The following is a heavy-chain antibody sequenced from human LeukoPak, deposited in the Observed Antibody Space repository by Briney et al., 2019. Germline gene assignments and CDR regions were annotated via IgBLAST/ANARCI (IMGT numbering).Heavy chain of an antibody. CDR3: AKDGFAVYCGGDCYNPFDY. J-gene: IGHJ4*02. CDR2: IRFDGGNK. D-gene: IGHD2-21*02. V-gene: IGHV3-30*02. Sequence: PGGSLRLSCAASEFTSSSYGMHWVRQAPGKGLEWVALIRFDGGNKYYADSVEGRFTISRDNSKNTLYLQMNSLRAEDTAVYYCAKDGFAVYCGGDCYNPFDYWGQGTLVTVSS. CDR1: EFTSSSYG.